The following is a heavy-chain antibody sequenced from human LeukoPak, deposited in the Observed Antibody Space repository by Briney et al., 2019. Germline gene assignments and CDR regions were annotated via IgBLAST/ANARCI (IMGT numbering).Heavy chain of an antibody. Sequence: ASVKVSCKASGYTFTGYYMHWVRQAPGQGLEWMGWINPNSGGTNYAQKFQGRVTMTRDTSISTAYMELSRLRSDDTAVYYCARAHTERGYLPLFDYWGQGTLVTVSS. D-gene: IGHD2-15*01. CDR3: ARAHTERGYLPLFDY. CDR2: INPNSGGT. CDR1: GYTFTGYY. V-gene: IGHV1-2*02. J-gene: IGHJ4*02.